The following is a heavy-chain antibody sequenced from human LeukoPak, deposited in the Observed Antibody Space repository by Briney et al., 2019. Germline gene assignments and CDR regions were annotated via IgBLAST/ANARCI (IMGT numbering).Heavy chain of an antibody. CDR1: GGSISSGGYS. J-gene: IGHJ4*02. V-gene: IGHV4-30-2*01. D-gene: IGHD2/OR15-2a*01. Sequence: PSQTLSLTCAVSGGSISSGGYSWSWIRQPPGKGLEWIGYIYHSGSTYYNPSLKSRVTISVGRSKNQFSLKLSSVTAADTAVYYCARASQGIDYWGQGTLVTVSS. CDR3: ARASQGIDY. CDR2: IYHSGST.